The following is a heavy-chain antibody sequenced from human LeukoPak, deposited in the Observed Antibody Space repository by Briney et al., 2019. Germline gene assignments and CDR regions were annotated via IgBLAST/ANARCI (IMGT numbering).Heavy chain of an antibody. CDR3: ARLPPGFGATNSDY. Sequence: ASVKVSCKASGYTFTGYYIHWVRQAPGQGLEWMGRINPNSGGTNYAQKFQGRDTMTRDTSISTAYMELSRLRSDDTAVYYCARLPPGFGATNSDYWGQGTLVTVSS. V-gene: IGHV1-2*06. CDR2: INPNSGGT. J-gene: IGHJ4*02. D-gene: IGHD1-26*01. CDR1: GYTFTGYY.